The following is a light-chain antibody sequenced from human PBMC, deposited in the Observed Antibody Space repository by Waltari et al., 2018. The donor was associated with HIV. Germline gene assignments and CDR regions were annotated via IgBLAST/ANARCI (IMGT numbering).Light chain of an antibody. Sequence: QSVLPPPPSASGTAGPRLTIPCSGSSANIGSNTVNWYQPLPGTAPKLLIYNNNQRPSGVPDRFSGSKSGTSASLAISGLQSEDEADYYCAAWDDSLNGVIVGGGTKLTVL. CDR3: AAWDDSLNGVI. CDR2: NNN. V-gene: IGLV1-44*01. J-gene: IGLJ2*01. CDR1: SANIGSNT.